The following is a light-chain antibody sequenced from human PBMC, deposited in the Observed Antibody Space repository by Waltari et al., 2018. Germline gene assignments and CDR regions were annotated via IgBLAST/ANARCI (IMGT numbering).Light chain of an antibody. CDR3: QQYYITPWT. CDR2: WAS. CDR1: ESVLYSANNKNY. Sequence: DIVMTQSPASLAVSLGERATINCMSSESVLYSANNKNYLAWFQQIPGQPPKLLISWASTRESGVPDRFSGSGSGTDFTLTISSLLAEDVAVYYCQQYYITPWTFGQGTKVEIK. J-gene: IGKJ1*01. V-gene: IGKV4-1*01.